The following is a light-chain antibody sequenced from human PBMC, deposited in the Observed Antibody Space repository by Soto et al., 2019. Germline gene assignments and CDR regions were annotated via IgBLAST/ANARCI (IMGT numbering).Light chain of an antibody. CDR2: KVS. CDR1: QSLAHSDGNTY. J-gene: IGKJ1*01. CDR3: MQATHFPRT. Sequence: DVVMTQTPLSSPVALGQPASLSCRSSQSLAHSDGNTYLSWLQQRPGQPPRLLIYKVSNWLSGVPDRFSASGAETDFTLKISRVEAEDVGLYYCMQATHFPRTFGQGTKVDIK. V-gene: IGKV2-24*01.